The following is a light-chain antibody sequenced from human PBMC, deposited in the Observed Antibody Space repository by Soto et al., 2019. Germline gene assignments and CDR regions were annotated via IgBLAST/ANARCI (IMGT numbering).Light chain of an antibody. CDR1: DIGSQS. CDR2: YDR. V-gene: IGLV3-21*04. CDR3: QVWDRGTAHVV. J-gene: IGLJ3*02. Sequence: SYELTQPPSVSVAPGQTARIPCGGNDIGSQSVHWYQQRPGQAPVLVIFYDRERPSGIPERFSGSNPGNTATLTISRVEAGDEADYYCQVWDRGTAHVVFGGGTKVTVL.